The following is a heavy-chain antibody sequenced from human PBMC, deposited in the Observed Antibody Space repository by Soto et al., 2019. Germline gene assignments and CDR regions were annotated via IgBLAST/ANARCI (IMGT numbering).Heavy chain of an antibody. J-gene: IGHJ4*02. D-gene: IGHD3-22*01. CDR3: VRAMYYTDSSGYTRCFDY. V-gene: IGHV3-72*01. Sequence: PGATLRLSFSLSGFSLIDHYMDWFRHAPGECLELFCRSRYKAHGYSTEYAASVKGRFTTSRDDAENSVLLQMNSLKTEDTAVHYCVRAMYYTDSSGYTRCFDYWGQGT. CDR1: GFSLIDHY. CDR2: SRYKAHGYST.